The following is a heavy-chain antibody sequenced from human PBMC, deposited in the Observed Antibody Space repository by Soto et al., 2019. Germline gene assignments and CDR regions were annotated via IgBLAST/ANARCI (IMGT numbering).Heavy chain of an antibody. Sequence: SETLSLTCAVYGGSFSGYYWSWIRQPPGKGLEWIGEINHSGSTNYNPSLKSRVTISVDTSKNQFSLKLSSVTAADTAVYYCARGKSRDLDSDIVVVVAAGFTNNYYFDYWGQGTLVTVSS. CDR1: GGSFSGYY. J-gene: IGHJ4*02. D-gene: IGHD2-15*01. CDR3: ARGKSRDLDSDIVVVVAAGFTNNYYFDY. CDR2: INHSGST. V-gene: IGHV4-34*01.